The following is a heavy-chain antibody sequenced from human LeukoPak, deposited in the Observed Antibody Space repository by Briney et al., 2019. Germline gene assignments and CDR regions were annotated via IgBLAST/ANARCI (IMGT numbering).Heavy chain of an antibody. Sequence: DSVKGRFTISRDNAKNSLYLQMNSLRAEDTAVYYCARDLGNYYGSGSIHYYYGMDVWGQGTTVTVSS. V-gene: IGHV3-21*01. CDR3: ARDLGNYYGSGSIHYYYGMDV. J-gene: IGHJ6*02. D-gene: IGHD3-10*01.